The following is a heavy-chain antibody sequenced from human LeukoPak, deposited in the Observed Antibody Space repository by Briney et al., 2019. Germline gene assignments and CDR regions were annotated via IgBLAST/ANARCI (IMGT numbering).Heavy chain of an antibody. V-gene: IGHV1-69*06. J-gene: IGHJ6*03. CDR3: ARGGHTAMVLYYYYMDV. CDR1: GGTFSSYA. Sequence: SVKVSCKASGGTFSSYAISWVRQAPGQGLEWMGGIIPIFGTANYAQKFQGRVTITADKSTSTAYMELSSLRSEDTAIYFCARGGHTAMVLYYYYMDVWGNGTTVTVSS. CDR2: IIPIFGTA. D-gene: IGHD5-18*01.